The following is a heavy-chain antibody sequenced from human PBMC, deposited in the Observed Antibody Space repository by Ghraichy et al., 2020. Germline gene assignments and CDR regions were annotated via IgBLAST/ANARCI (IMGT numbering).Heavy chain of an antibody. J-gene: IGHJ6*02. CDR1: GFSFSNYA. V-gene: IGHV3-23*01. CDR2: ISASGAST. CDR3: AKSKGVVVVAATDNYHYGMNV. D-gene: IGHD2-15*01. Sequence: GGSLRLSCAASGFSFSNYAMSWVRQAPGKGLEWVSGISASGASTSYADSVKGRFTISRDNSKNMVFLQMNSLRAEDTAVYYCAKSKGVVVVAATDNYHYGMNVWGQGTTVTVSS.